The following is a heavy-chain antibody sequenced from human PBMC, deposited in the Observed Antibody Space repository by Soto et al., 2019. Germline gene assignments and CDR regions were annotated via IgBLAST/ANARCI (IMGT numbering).Heavy chain of an antibody. Sequence: PGGSLRLSCAASGFTFSNYDMHWVRQATGKGLEWVSTISTAGNTYSPGSVKGRFTISRENAKNSLYLQMNSLRVDDTAVYYCSRGRDSGLNYIDYWGRGTLVTVSS. V-gene: IGHV3-13*01. CDR1: GFTFSNYD. CDR3: SRGRDSGLNYIDY. D-gene: IGHD2-21*01. J-gene: IGHJ4*02. CDR2: ISTAGNT.